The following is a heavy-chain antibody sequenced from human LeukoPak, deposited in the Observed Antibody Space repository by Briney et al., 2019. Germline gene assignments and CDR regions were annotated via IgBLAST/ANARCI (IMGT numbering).Heavy chain of an antibody. V-gene: IGHV3-7*01. CDR2: IKQDGSEK. Sequence: QPSETLSLTCTVSGGSISSYYWSWVRQAPGKGLEWVASIKQDGSEKYYVDSVKGRFTISRDNAKNSLYLQMNSLRAEDTAVCYCARDLRIKDYWGQGTLVTVSS. J-gene: IGHJ4*02. D-gene: IGHD1-14*01. CDR1: GGSISSYY. CDR3: ARDLRIKDY.